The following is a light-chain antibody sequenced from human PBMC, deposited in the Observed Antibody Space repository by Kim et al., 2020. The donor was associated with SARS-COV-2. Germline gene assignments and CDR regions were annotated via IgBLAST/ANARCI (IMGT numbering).Light chain of an antibody. CDR1: QSISSY. J-gene: IGKJ4*01. Sequence: DIQMTQSPSSLSASVGDRVTITCRASQSISSYLNWYQQKPGKAPKFLIYAASSLQSGVPSRFSGSGSGTDFTLTISSLQPVDFATYYCQQTYSTPLTFGGGTKVDIK. CDR2: AAS. CDR3: QQTYSTPLT. V-gene: IGKV1-39*01.